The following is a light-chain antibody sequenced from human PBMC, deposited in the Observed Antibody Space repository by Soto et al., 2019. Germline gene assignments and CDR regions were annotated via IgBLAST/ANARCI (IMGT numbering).Light chain of an antibody. J-gene: IGKJ1*01. V-gene: IGKV1-27*01. CDR3: QKYYSAPRT. Sequence: DIQMTQSPSSLSASVGDRVTITCRASQGISTYLAWYQQKPGKVPKLLIYAASTLQSGVPSRFSGSGSGTEFTLTIRSLQPEDVATYYCQKYYSAPRTFGPGTKVEI. CDR1: QGISTY. CDR2: AAS.